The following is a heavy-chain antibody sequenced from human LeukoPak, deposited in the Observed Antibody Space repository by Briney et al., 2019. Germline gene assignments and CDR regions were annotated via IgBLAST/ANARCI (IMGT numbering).Heavy chain of an antibody. V-gene: IGHV4-31*03. CDR2: IYYSGST. D-gene: IGHD2-21*01. CDR1: GGSISSGGYY. CDR3: ARVERLNWLDP. Sequence: SETLSLTCTVSGGSISSGGYYWSWIRQHPGKGLEWIGYIYYSGSTYYNPSLKSRVTISVDTSKNQFSLKLSSVTAADTAVYYCARVERLNWLDPWGQGTLVTVSS. J-gene: IGHJ5*02.